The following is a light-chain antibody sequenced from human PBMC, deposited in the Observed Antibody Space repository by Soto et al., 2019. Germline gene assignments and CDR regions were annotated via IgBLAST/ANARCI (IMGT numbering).Light chain of an antibody. Sequence: QSALTQPRSVSGSPGQSVTISCTGTSSDVGGYNYVSWYQQHPGKAPKLMIYDVSKRPSGVPDRFSGSKSGNTASLTISGLQAEDEADYYCCSYAGSYPLWVFGGGTKLTVL. CDR2: DVS. V-gene: IGLV2-11*02. J-gene: IGLJ2*01. CDR3: CSYAGSYPLWV. CDR1: SSDVGGYNY.